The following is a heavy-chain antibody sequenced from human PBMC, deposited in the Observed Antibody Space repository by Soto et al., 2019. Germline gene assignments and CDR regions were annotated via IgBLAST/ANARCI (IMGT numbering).Heavy chain of an antibody. J-gene: IGHJ4*02. Sequence: GGSLRLSCTTSRFTFADHGMSWVRQAPGKGLDWLGFIRSGRYGATTEYAASVKGRFTVSRDDSKNVAYLQLNNLDTEDTGVYYCTRAPLRCSGGSCYSADSWGRGTQVTVSS. V-gene: IGHV3-49*04. CDR1: RFTFADHG. CDR2: IRSGRYGATT. CDR3: TRAPLRCSGGSCYSADS. D-gene: IGHD2-15*01.